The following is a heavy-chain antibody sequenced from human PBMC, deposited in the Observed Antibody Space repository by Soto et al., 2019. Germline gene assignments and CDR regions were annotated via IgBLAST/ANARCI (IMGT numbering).Heavy chain of an antibody. CDR3: ARDDGGTVALGY. Sequence: QVQLVQSGAEVKKPGSSVKVYCKASGGTFRSYAISWVRQSPGQGLEWMGGIIPIFGTANYEQKFQGRVTITADESTSTAYMELSSLRSEDTAVYYWARDDGGTVALGYWGQGTLVTVSS. D-gene: IGHD4-17*01. J-gene: IGHJ4*02. CDR1: GGTFRSYA. CDR2: IIPIFGTA. V-gene: IGHV1-69*01.